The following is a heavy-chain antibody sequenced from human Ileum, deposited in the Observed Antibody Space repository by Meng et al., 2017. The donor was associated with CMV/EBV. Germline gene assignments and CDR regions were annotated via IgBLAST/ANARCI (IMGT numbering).Heavy chain of an antibody. CDR2: MYYDGKR. V-gene: IGHV4-59*01. J-gene: IGHJ4*02. CDR1: GASMSSYY. Sequence: LTGTVSGASMSSYYWRWIRQPTGKGMEWIGYMYYDGKRNYNTSLRSRVTISLDTSKNQFSLKLNSVTVADTAVYYCAGVGAYWREDFWGQGTLVTVSS. D-gene: IGHD1-1*01. CDR3: AGVGAYWREDF.